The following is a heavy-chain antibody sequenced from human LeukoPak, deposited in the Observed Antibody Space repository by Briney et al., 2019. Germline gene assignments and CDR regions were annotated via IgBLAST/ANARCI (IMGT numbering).Heavy chain of an antibody. CDR1: GFTFSSYE. J-gene: IGHJ4*02. Sequence: GGSLRLSCAASGFTFSSYEMNWVRQAPGKGLEWVSYISSSSNYTNYADSVKGRFTISRDNAKNSLYLQMNSLRAEDTAVYYCARDSSGTYREENFDYWGQGTLVTVSS. V-gene: IGHV3-21*05. CDR3: ARDSSGTYREENFDY. CDR2: ISSSSNYT. D-gene: IGHD1-26*01.